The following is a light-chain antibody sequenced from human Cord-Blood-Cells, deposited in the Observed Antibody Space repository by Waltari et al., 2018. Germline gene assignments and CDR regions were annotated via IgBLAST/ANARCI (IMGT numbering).Light chain of an antibody. CDR2: EVS. V-gene: IGLV2-23*02. Sequence: ALTQPASVSGSPGQSITISCTGTSSDVGSYNLVSWYQQHPGKAPKLMIYEVSKRPSGVSNRFSGSKSGNTASLTISGLQAEDEADYYCCSYAGSSTWVFGGGTKLTVL. J-gene: IGLJ3*02. CDR3: CSYAGSSTWV. CDR1: SSDVGSYNL.